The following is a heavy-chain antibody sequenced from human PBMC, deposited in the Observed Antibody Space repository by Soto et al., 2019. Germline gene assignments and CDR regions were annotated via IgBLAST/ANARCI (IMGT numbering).Heavy chain of an antibody. CDR2: IIPIFGTA. CDR3: ARDQYDYVWGSYRHFDY. Sequence: QVQLVQSGAEVKKPGSSVKVSCKASGGTFSSYAISWVRQAPGQGLEWMGGIIPIFGTANYAQKFQGRVTITADESTSTAYMELSSLRFEDTAVYYCARDQYDYVWGSYRHFDYWGQGTLVTVSS. D-gene: IGHD3-16*02. CDR1: GGTFSSYA. V-gene: IGHV1-69*01. J-gene: IGHJ4*02.